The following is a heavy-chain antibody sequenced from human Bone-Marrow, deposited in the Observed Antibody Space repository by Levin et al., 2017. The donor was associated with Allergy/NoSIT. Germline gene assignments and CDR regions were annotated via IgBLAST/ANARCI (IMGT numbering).Heavy chain of an antibody. V-gene: IGHV3-23*01. J-gene: IGHJ1*01. CDR1: GFTFSNYD. D-gene: IGHD3/OR15-3a*01. CDR3: AGDWL. CDR2: INNSAERT. Sequence: PGGSLRLSCVVSGFTFSNYDMSWVRQAPGQGLEWISDINNSAERTNYADSVKGRFTISRDNSKNTLYLQMNSLRADDTGIYFCAGDWLWGQGTPVTVSS.